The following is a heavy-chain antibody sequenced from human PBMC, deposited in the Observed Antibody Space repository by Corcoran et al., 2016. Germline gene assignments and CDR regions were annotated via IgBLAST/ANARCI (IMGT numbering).Heavy chain of an antibody. CDR1: GGTFSSYA. Sequence: QVQLVQSGAEVKKPGSSVKVSCKASGGTFSSYAISWVRQAPGQGLEWMGGIIPIFGTANYAQKFQGRVTITADESTSTAYMALSSLRSEETAVYYCARGGGDLTYYYYYGMDVWGQGTTVTVSS. D-gene: IGHD2-21*02. CDR2: IIPIFGTA. J-gene: IGHJ6*02. V-gene: IGHV1-69*01. CDR3: ARGGGDLTYYYYYGMDV.